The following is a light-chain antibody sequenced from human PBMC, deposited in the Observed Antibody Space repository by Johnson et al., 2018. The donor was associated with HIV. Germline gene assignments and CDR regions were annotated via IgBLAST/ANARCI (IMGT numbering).Light chain of an antibody. Sequence: QSVLTQPPSVSAAPGQKVTISCSGSSSNIGNNYVSWYQQLPGTAPKLLIYENNKRPSGIPDRFSGSKSGTSATLGITGLQTGDEADYYCGTWDSSLSAAGVFGTGPKVTVL. V-gene: IGLV1-51*02. J-gene: IGLJ1*01. CDR3: GTWDSSLSAAGV. CDR1: SSNIGNNY. CDR2: ENN.